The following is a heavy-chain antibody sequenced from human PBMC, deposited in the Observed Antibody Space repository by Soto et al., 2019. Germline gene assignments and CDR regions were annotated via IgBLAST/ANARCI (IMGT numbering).Heavy chain of an antibody. D-gene: IGHD2-15*01. V-gene: IGHV3-66*01. CDR1: GFTVSSNY. CDR2: IYSGGST. J-gene: IGHJ4*02. CDR3: ARDEGRYCSGGSCYSGYFDY. Sequence: VQLVESGGGLVQPGGSLRLSCAASGFTVSSNYMSWVRQAPGKGLEWVSVIYSGGSTYYADSVKGRFTISRDNSKNTLYLQMNSLRAEDTAVYYCARDEGRYCSGGSCYSGYFDYWGQGTLVTVSS.